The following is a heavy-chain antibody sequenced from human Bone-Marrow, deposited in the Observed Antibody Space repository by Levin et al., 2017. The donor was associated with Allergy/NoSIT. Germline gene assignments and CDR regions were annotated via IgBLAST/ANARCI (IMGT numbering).Heavy chain of an antibody. CDR2: INSDGSGR. D-gene: IGHD1-26*01. J-gene: IGHJ6*02. CDR1: GFTFRSYW. V-gene: IGHV3-74*01. Sequence: GGSLRFSCVASGFTFRSYWMHWVRQAPGKGLVWVSRINSDGSGRSYADSVKGRFIISRDNAENTLYVQMNSLRVEDTAVYYCAREEVGAEGYGMDVWGQGTTVTVSS. CDR3: AREEVGAEGYGMDV.